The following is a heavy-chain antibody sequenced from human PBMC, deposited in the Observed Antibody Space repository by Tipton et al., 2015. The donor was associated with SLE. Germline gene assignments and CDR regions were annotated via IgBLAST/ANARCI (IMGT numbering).Heavy chain of an antibody. V-gene: IGHV3-9*01. CDR1: GFTFDDYA. D-gene: IGHD2-15*01. J-gene: IGHJ6*03. CDR2: ISWNSGTI. Sequence: SLRLSCAASGFTFDDYAMHWVRQAPGKGLEWVSGISWNSGTIYYADSVKGRFTISRDNAKNSLYLQMHSLRAEDTAVYYCAREGPSWYFYYYMDVWGKGTTVTVSS. CDR3: AREGPSWYFYYYMDV.